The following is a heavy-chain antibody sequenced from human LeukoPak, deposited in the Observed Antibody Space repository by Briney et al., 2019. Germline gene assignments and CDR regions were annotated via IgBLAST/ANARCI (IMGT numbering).Heavy chain of an antibody. V-gene: IGHV1-69*01. CDR3: AGDYGGNLYYFDY. Sequence: GASVKVSCKASGGTFSSYAISWVRQAPGQGLEWMGGITPIFGTANYAQKFQGRVTITADESTSTAYMELSSLRSEDTAVYYCAGDYGGNLYYFDYWGQGTLVTVSS. CDR1: GGTFSSYA. J-gene: IGHJ4*02. D-gene: IGHD4-23*01. CDR2: ITPIFGTA.